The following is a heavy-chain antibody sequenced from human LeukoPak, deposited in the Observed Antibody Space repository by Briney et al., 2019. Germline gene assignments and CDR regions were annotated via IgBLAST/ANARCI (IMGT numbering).Heavy chain of an antibody. D-gene: IGHD2-15*01. CDR1: GGSISSYY. V-gene: IGHV4-59*01. CDR2: IYYSGST. CDR3: ARDLRCSGGSCSAFLGY. J-gene: IGHJ4*02. Sequence: SETLSLTCTVSGGSISSYYWSWIRQPPGKGLEWIGYIYYSGSTNYNPSLKSRVTISVDTSKNQFSLKLSSVTAADTAVYYCARDLRCSGGSCSAFLGYWGQGTLVTVSS.